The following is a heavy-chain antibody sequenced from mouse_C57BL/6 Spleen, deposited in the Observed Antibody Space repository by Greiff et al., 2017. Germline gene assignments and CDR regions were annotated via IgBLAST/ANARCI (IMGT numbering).Heavy chain of an antibody. J-gene: IGHJ4*01. CDR3: ARFTPTIVTPDDAMDD. CDR2: IHPNSGST. D-gene: IGHD2-5*01. V-gene: IGHV1-64*01. CDR1: GYTFTSYW. Sequence: QVQLQQPGAELVKPGASVQLSCKASGYTFTSYWMHWVKQRPGQGLEWIGMIHPNSGSTNYNETFKSKATLTVDKSSCSAYMQLSSLTSEVSAVYVLARFTPTIVTPDDAMDDGGQGSSVTVSA.